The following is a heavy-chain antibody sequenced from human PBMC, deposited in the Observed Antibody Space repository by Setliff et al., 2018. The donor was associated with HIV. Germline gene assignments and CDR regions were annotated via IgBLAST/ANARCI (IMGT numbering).Heavy chain of an antibody. V-gene: IGHV4-39*07. CDR1: GDSITSRNYH. CDR3: AREVYSSSWYEEGYFGY. CDR2: IYYSGST. Sequence: SETLSLTCAVSGDSITSRNYHWDWVRQPPGKGLEWIGYIYYSGSTYYNPSLKSRVTISVDTSKNQFSLKLSSVTAEDTAVYYCAREVYSSSWYEEGYFGYWGQGTLVTVSS. D-gene: IGHD6-13*01. J-gene: IGHJ4*02.